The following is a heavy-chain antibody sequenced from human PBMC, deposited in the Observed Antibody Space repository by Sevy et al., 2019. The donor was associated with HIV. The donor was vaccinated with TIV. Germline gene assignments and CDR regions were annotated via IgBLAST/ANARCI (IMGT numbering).Heavy chain of an antibody. J-gene: IGHJ4*02. Sequence: GGSLRLSCAASGFTFSSYAMSWVRQAPKKGLEWVSTISASGGTTYYADSVKGRFIISRDNSKNTLYLQMNTLRAEDTAVYYCANQGHSSGWYYFDYWSQGTLVTVSS. V-gene: IGHV3-23*01. CDR1: GFTFSSYA. CDR3: ANQGHSSGWYYFDY. CDR2: ISASGGTT. D-gene: IGHD6-19*01.